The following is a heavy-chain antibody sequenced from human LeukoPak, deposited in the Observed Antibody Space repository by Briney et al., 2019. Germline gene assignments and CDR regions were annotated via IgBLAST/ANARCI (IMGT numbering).Heavy chain of an antibody. D-gene: IGHD2-15*01. CDR2: IYPGDSDT. V-gene: IGHV5-51*01. CDR3: ARLEGDCSGGSCYDGGDASDI. CDR1: GYSFTSYW. Sequence: GESLKISCKGSGYSFTSYWIGWVRQMPGKGLEWMGIIYPGDSDTRYSPSFQGQVTISADKSISTAYLQWSSLKASDTAMYYCARLEGDCSGGSCYDGGDASDIWGQGTMVTVSS. J-gene: IGHJ3*02.